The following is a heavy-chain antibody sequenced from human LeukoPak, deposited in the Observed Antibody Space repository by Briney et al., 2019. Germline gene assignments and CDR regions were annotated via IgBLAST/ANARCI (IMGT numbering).Heavy chain of an antibody. Sequence: GGSLRLSCAASGFTFSTYAMSWVRQSPGTVPDWVSALSGSGGSSYYADSVRGRFTISRDNSKNTLYLQMNSLRAEDTAVYYCAKERTSEGYFDYWGQGTLVTVSS. CDR1: GFTFSTYA. J-gene: IGHJ4*02. CDR2: LSGSGGSS. V-gene: IGHV3-23*01. D-gene: IGHD1-1*01. CDR3: AKERTSEGYFDY.